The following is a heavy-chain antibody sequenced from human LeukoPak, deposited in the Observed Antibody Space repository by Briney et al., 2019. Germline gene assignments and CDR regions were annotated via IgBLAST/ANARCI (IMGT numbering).Heavy chain of an antibody. CDR2: TNHSGST. CDR1: GGSFSGYY. Sequence: SETLSLTCAVYGGSFSGYYWSWIRQPPGKGLEWIGETNHSGSTNYNPSLKSRVTISVDTSKNQFSLKLSSVTAADTAVYYCARAKLIGSHWYFDLWGRGTLVTVSS. V-gene: IGHV4-34*01. D-gene: IGHD3-10*01. CDR3: ARAKLIGSHWYFDL. J-gene: IGHJ2*01.